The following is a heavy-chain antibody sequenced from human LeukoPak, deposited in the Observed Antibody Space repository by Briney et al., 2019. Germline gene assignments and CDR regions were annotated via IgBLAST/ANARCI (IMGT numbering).Heavy chain of an antibody. Sequence: PGRSLRLSCEGSVFSFRAAWMSCVRQAPGEGLEWGLGIISKADGGTTDYAAPVKDTFSISRDDSKNQLYLQMNSLATEDTAVYYCSLLVIWLGDLQGFHHWGPGTLVTVSS. CDR3: SLLVIWLGDLQGFHH. V-gene: IGHV3-15*01. J-gene: IGHJ4*02. CDR1: VFSFRAAW. D-gene: IGHD3-10*01. CDR2: IISKADGGTT.